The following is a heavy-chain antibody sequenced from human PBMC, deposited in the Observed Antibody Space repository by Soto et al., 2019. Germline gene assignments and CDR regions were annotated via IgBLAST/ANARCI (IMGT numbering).Heavy chain of an antibody. CDR2: MYYNGNI. J-gene: IGHJ5*02. V-gene: IGHV4-59*01. Sequence: SETLSLTCNVSGGSISNYYWTWIRQSPEKGLEWIGYMYYNGNINYNPSLKSRVTISIDTSKNQFSLTLKSVSAADTAVYYCESGGNWFDPWGQGVPVTVSS. CDR1: GGSISNYY. D-gene: IGHD3-16*01. CDR3: ESGGNWFDP.